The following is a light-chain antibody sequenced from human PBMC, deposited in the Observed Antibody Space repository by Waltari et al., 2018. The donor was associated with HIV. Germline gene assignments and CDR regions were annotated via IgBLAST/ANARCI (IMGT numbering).Light chain of an antibody. CDR2: AAS. J-gene: IGKJ2*01. V-gene: IGKV1-39*01. Sequence: IQMTPFPSSLSASLGGRVVIPYREIKYIDTDVNWYQMKPGEAPKRIIFAASPLQPVASLRFIGGGSGTEFTFASSDGHRDDAAVDFCQQSYSSLTYTLGQGTKLEI. CDR3: QQSYSSLTYT. CDR1: KYIDTD.